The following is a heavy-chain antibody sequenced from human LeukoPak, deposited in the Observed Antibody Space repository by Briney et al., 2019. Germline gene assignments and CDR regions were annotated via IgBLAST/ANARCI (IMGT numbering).Heavy chain of an antibody. D-gene: IGHD1-26*01. J-gene: IGHJ4*02. CDR3: ARDGSSGSSDY. CDR2: IIPIFGTA. V-gene: IGHV1-69*13. Sequence: VASVKVSCKASGGTFSSYAISWVRQAPGQGLEWMGGIIPIFGTANYAQKFQGRVTITADESTSTAYMELSSLRSEDTAVYYCARDGSSGSSDYWGQGTLVTVSS. CDR1: GGTFSSYA.